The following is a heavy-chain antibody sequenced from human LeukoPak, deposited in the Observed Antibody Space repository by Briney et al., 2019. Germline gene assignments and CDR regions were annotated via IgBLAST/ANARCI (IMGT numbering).Heavy chain of an antibody. Sequence: GGSLRLSCSASGFTFSTYAMYWVRKAPGKGLEYVSGISSNGGSTFYADSVKDRFTISRDNSKNTLFLQMSSLRPEDTAVYYCVKRSGSVYYFDCWGQGTLVTVSS. V-gene: IGHV3-64D*06. CDR2: ISSNGGST. CDR3: VKRSGSVYYFDC. D-gene: IGHD1-26*01. CDR1: GFTFSTYA. J-gene: IGHJ4*02.